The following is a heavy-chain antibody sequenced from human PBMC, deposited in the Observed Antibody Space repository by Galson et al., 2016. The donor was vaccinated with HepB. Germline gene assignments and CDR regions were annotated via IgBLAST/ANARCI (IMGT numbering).Heavy chain of an antibody. CDR2: ITSTSSTI. J-gene: IGHJ4*02. Sequence: SLRLSCAASGFTFSSYSMNWVRQAPGKGLEWVSYITSTSSTIYYADSVKGRFTVSRDNAKKSLYLQMNSLRAEDTAVYYCARTYYYGSGSYPLDYWCQGTLVTVSS. CDR3: ARTYYYGSGSYPLDY. CDR1: GFTFSSYS. V-gene: IGHV3-48*04. D-gene: IGHD3-10*01.